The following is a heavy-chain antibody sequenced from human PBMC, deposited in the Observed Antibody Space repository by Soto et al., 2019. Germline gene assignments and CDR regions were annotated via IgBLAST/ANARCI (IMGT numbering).Heavy chain of an antibody. D-gene: IGHD2-15*01. V-gene: IGHV1-3*05. CDR2: INAGNGNT. CDR3: ARGVAPYYFDY. J-gene: IGHJ4*02. CDR1: GYTFTSYA. Sequence: QVQLVQSGAEEKKPGASVKVSCKASGYTFTSYAMHWVRQAPGQRLEWMGWINAGNGNTKYSQKFQGRVAITRDTSASTAYMELSSLRSEDTAVYYCARGVAPYYFDYWGQGTLVTVSS.